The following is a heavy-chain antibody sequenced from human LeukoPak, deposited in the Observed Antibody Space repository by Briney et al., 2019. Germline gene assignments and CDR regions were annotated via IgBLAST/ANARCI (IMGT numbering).Heavy chain of an antibody. V-gene: IGHV3-23*01. CDR1: GFTFSSYA. Sequence: GGSLRLSCAASGFTFSSYAMSWVRQASGKGLEWVSAISGSGGSTYYADSVKGRFTISRDNSKNTLYLQMNSLRAEDTAVYYCAKDYDLLYSGPFWFDPWGQGTLVTVSS. D-gene: IGHD2-8*01. CDR3: AKDYDLLYSGPFWFDP. CDR2: ISGSGGST. J-gene: IGHJ5*02.